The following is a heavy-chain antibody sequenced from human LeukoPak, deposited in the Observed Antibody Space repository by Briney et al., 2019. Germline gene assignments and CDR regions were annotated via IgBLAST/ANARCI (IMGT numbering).Heavy chain of an antibody. D-gene: IGHD2-2*01. CDR3: ARDRHCSSASCNAGFDS. Sequence: GGSLRLSCAASGFTFSSYDMNWVRQAPGKGLEWVSYISSGGGTTYYADSVKGRFTMSRDNAQNSLHLQMNSLGAEDTAVYYCARDRHCSSASCNAGFDSWGQGTLVTVSS. V-gene: IGHV3-48*01. CDR2: ISSGGGTT. CDR1: GFTFSSYD. J-gene: IGHJ4*02.